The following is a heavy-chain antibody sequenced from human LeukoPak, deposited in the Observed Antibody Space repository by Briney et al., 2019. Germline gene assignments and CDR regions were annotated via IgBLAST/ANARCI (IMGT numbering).Heavy chain of an antibody. CDR1: GFTFDDYG. D-gene: IGHD1-14*01. CDR2: IKSKTDGGTT. Sequence: GGSLRLSCAASGFTFDDYGMSWVRQAPGKGLEWVGRIKSKTDGGTTDYAAPVKGRFTISRDDSKNTLYLQMNSLKTEDTAVYYCTTDDGIPRDYWGQGTLVTVSS. V-gene: IGHV3-15*01. J-gene: IGHJ4*02. CDR3: TTDDGIPRDY.